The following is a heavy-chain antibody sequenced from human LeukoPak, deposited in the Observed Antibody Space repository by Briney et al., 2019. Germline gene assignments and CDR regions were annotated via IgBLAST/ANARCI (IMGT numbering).Heavy chain of an antibody. Sequence: GGSLRLSCVTSGFTFSSYAMRWVRQAPGKGLEWVSCISDSAGSTYYADSVKGRFTISRDNSKNTLYLQMNSLRADDTAVYYCSRGRYCSSTSYYIDYWGQGALATVSS. CDR1: GFTFSSYA. V-gene: IGHV3-23*01. J-gene: IGHJ4*02. CDR3: SRGRYCSSTSYYIDY. CDR2: ISDSAGST. D-gene: IGHD2-2*02.